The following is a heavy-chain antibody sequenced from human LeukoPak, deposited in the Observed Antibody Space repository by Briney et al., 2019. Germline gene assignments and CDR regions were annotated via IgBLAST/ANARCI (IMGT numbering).Heavy chain of an antibody. D-gene: IGHD3-22*01. CDR1: GFTFSSYS. Sequence: PGGSLRLSCAASGFTFSSYSMNWVRQAPGKGLEWVPSISTSSSYIYYADSVKGRFTISRDNAKNSLYVQMNSLRAEDTAVYYCARGNLYYDSSGVDYWGQGTLVTVSS. V-gene: IGHV3-21*01. CDR3: ARGNLYYDSSGVDY. CDR2: ISTSSSYI. J-gene: IGHJ4*02.